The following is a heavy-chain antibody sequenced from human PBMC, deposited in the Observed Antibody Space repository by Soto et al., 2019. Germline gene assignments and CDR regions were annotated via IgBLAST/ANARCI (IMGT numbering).Heavy chain of an antibody. D-gene: IGHD2-15*01. Sequence: GGSLRLSCAASGFTFSSYWMSWVRQAPGKGLEWVANIKQDGSEKYYVDSVKGRFTISRDNAKNSLYLQMNSLRAEDTAVYYCARDPDPRGGLGYCSGGSCYLDYWGQGTLVTVSS. V-gene: IGHV3-7*01. CDR2: IKQDGSEK. CDR1: GFTFSSYW. J-gene: IGHJ4*02. CDR3: ARDPDPRGGLGYCSGGSCYLDY.